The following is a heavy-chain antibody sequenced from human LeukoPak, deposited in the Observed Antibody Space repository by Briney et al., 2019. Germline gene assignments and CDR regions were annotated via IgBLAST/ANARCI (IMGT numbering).Heavy chain of an antibody. J-gene: IGHJ4*02. CDR1: GGSFSDYY. Sequence: PSETLSLTCAVYGGSFSDYYWSWIRQPPGKGLEWIGEINPSGSTNYSPSLKSRVTISVDTSKNQFSLKLSSVAAADTAVYYCAREWVGDGPPSGYWGQGTLVTVSS. CDR3: AREWVGDGPPSGY. V-gene: IGHV4-34*01. D-gene: IGHD5-24*01. CDR2: INPSGST.